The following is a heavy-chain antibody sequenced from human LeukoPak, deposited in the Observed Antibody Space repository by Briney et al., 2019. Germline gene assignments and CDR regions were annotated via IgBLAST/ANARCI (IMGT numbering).Heavy chain of an antibody. CDR1: GYTFTSYG. CDR2: ISAYNGNT. V-gene: IGHV1-18*01. CDR3: ARDSDTAVAVDY. J-gene: IGHJ4*02. Sequence: ASVKVSCKASGYTFTSYGISWVRQAPGQGLEWMGWISAYNGNTNHAQKLQGRVTMTTDTSTSTAYMKLRSLRSDDTAVYYCARDSDTAVAVDYWGQGTLVTVSS. D-gene: IGHD6-19*01.